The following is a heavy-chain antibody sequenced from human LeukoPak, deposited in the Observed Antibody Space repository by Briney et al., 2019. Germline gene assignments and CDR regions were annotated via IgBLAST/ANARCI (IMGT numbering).Heavy chain of an antibody. V-gene: IGHV3-30-3*01. J-gene: IGHJ4*02. CDR2: ISYDGSNK. CDR3: AVTGSGSYYYPSGY. Sequence: GGSLRLSCAASGFTFSSYAMHWVRQAPGKGLEWVAVISYDGSNKYYADSVKGRFTISRDNSKNTLYLQMNSLRAEDTAVYYCAVTGSGSYYYPSGYWGQGTLVTVSS. CDR1: GFTFSSYA. D-gene: IGHD1-26*01.